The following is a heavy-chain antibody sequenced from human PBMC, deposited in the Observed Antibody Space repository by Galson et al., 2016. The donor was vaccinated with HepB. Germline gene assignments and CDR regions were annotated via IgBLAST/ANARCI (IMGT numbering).Heavy chain of an antibody. CDR1: GIPFSISG. CDR2: IWSAGSSE. V-gene: IGHV3-33*01. J-gene: IGHJ4*02. Sequence: SLRLSCAASGIPFSISGMHWVRQAPGKGLEWVAMIWSAGSSEYYADSVKGRLTISRDNSRNTLHLQMDSLRADDTAVYYCASILGYCRSGSCYRDYWGQGTPVTVSS. CDR3: ASILGYCRSGSCYRDY. D-gene: IGHD2-15*01.